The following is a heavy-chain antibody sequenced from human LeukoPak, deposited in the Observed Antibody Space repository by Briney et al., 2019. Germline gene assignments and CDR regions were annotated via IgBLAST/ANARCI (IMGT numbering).Heavy chain of an antibody. V-gene: IGHV1-24*01. Sequence: ASVKVSCKVSGYTLTELSMHWVRQAPGKGLEWMGGFDPEDGETTYAQKFQGRVTMTEDTSTDTAYMELSSLRSEDTAVYYCATGQGYSSGWVFDYWGQGTLVTVSS. CDR3: ATGQGYSSGWVFDY. CDR1: GYTLTELS. J-gene: IGHJ4*02. CDR2: FDPEDGET. D-gene: IGHD6-19*01.